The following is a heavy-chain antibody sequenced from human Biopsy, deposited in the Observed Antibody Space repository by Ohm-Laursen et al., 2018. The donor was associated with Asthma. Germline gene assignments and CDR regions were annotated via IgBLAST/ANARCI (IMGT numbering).Heavy chain of an antibody. CDR2: LSYNGNNK. V-gene: IGHV3-30*03. CDR3: ARGDWYGSASNGY. J-gene: IGHJ4*02. CDR1: GFILSNYD. D-gene: IGHD6-6*01. Sequence: SLRLSCAASGFILSNYDMHWVRQAPGKGLEWVAVLSYNGNNKYYADSVRGRFTISRDNSENTLYLQMNSLRVEDTVVYYCARGDWYGSASNGYWGQGTLVTVSA.